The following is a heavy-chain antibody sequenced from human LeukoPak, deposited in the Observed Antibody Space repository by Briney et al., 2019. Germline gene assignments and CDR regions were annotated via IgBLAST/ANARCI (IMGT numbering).Heavy chain of an antibody. CDR3: AGRRVLDASYDF. V-gene: IGHV3-66*02. CDR2: IYSGDNT. CDR1: GFTVSNNY. D-gene: IGHD3-16*01. Sequence: SGGSLRLSCAASGFTVSNNYMSSVRQAPGKGLEWVSVIYSGDNTYYVESVKGRFTISRDNSKNTLFLQMKRLRAEGTAVYYCAGRRVLDASYDFWGQGTLVTVST. J-gene: IGHJ4*02.